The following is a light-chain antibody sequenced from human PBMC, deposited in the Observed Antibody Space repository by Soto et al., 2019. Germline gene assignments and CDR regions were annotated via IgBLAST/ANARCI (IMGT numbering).Light chain of an antibody. CDR2: GAS. V-gene: IGKV3-20*01. CDR1: QSVSSSY. J-gene: IGKJ2*01. Sequence: EIVLTQSPGTLSLSPGERATLSCRASQSVSSSYFAWYQQKPGQAPRLLIYGASSRATRIPDRFSGSGSGTDFTLTISRLEPEDFAVCYCQQYGSSPEYTFGQGTKLEIK. CDR3: QQYGSSPEYT.